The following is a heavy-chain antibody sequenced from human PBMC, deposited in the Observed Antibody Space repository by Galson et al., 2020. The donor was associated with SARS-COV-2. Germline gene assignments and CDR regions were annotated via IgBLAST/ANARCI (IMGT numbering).Heavy chain of an antibody. J-gene: IGHJ2*01. CDR2: VYPSGTT. CDR1: GYSVSTTNY. CDR3: ARQGVNMIVLVTVPGWYVDL. D-gene: IGHD3-22*01. V-gene: IGHV4-38-2*02. Sequence: SETLSLTCTVSGYSVSTTNYWGWVRQPPGRGLEWIGSVYPSGTTYYNPSLKSRVTISVDTSKNQFSLRLDSVTAADMALYYCARQGVNMIVLVTVPGWYVDLWGRGTLVTVSS.